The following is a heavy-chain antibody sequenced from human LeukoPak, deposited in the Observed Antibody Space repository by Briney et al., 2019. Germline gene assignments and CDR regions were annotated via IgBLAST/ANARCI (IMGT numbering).Heavy chain of an antibody. CDR1: GGSISSYY. J-gene: IGHJ4*02. CDR2: INHSGST. CDR3: ARGPARQVY. D-gene: IGHD6-6*01. Sequence: SETLSLTCTVSGGSISSYYWSWIRQPPGKGLEWIGEINHSGSTNYNPSLKSRVTISVDTSKNQFSLKLSSVTAADTAVYYCARGPARQVYWGQGTLVTVSS. V-gene: IGHV4-34*01.